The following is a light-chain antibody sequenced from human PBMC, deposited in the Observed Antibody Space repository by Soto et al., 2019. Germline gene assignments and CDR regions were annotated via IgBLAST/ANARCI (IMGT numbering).Light chain of an antibody. Sequence: EIVMTQSPATLSVSPGERDTLSCRASQSVSSNLAWYQQKPGQAPSLLIYGASTRATGIPARFSGSGSGTEFTLTISSLQSEDFAVYYCQQYNNGPGTFGQGTK. CDR2: GAS. V-gene: IGKV3-15*01. CDR1: QSVSSN. J-gene: IGKJ1*01. CDR3: QQYNNGPGT.